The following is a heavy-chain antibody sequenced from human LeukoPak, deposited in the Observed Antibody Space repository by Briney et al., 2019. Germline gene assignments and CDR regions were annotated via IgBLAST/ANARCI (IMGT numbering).Heavy chain of an antibody. Sequence: ASVKVSCKASGYTFTGYYMHWVRQAPGQGREWMGWINPNSGGTNYAQKFQGRVTMTRDTSISTAYMELSRLRSDDTAVYYCARVLGGYSSGWYGEVWFDPWGQGTLVTVSS. CDR3: ARVLGGYSSGWYGEVWFDP. V-gene: IGHV1-2*02. CDR2: INPNSGGT. CDR1: GYTFTGYY. D-gene: IGHD6-19*01. J-gene: IGHJ5*02.